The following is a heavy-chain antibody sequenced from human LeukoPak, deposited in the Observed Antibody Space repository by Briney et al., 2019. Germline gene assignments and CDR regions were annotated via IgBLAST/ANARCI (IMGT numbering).Heavy chain of an antibody. CDR2: IYDSGST. CDR1: GGSIRSSYYY. V-gene: IGHV4-39*02. J-gene: IGHJ4*02. D-gene: IGHD4-17*01. Sequence: SETLSLTCTVSGGSIRSSYYYWGWIRQPPGKGLEWIGSIYDSGSTYYNPSLKSRVTISVDTSKDQFSLKLNSVTAADTAVYYCARDGNDYGDNIDYWGQGTLVTVSS. CDR3: ARDGNDYGDNIDY.